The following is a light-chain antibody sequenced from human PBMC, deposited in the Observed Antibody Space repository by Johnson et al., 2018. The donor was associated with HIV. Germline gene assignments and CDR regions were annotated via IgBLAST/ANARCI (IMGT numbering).Light chain of an antibody. Sequence: QSVLTQPPSVSAAPGQKVTISCSGSSSNIGKNYVSWYQQLPGTAPKLLIYDNNKRPSGIPDRFSASKSGTSATLVITGLQTGDEADYYCGAWDSSLSAHFVFGTGTKVTVL. V-gene: IGLV1-51*01. CDR1: SSNIGKNY. CDR3: GAWDSSLSAHFV. CDR2: DNN. J-gene: IGLJ1*01.